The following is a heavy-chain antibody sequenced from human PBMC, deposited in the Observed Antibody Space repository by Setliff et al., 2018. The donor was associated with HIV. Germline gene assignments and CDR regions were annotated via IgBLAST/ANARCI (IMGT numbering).Heavy chain of an antibody. Sequence: ASVKVSCKASGYTFTDYYLHWVRQAPGQGLEWVGRIDPNSGGTIFVQTFQGRISMARDTSISTVYMELRRLRSDDTAVYFCARDDTLDMWGQGTMVTVSS. CDR1: GYTFTDYY. J-gene: IGHJ3*02. V-gene: IGHV1-2*06. CDR3: ARDDTLDM. CDR2: IDPNSGGT.